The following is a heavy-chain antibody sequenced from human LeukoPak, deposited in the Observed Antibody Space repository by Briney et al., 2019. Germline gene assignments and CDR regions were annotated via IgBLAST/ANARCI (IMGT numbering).Heavy chain of an antibody. CDR3: ARGWGLGRGLPLSY. CDR2: IYHSGST. J-gene: IGHJ4*02. V-gene: IGHV4-4*02. D-gene: IGHD2-21*01. CDR1: GGSISNSNW. Sequence: SETLPLTCAVSGGSISNSNWWNWVRQPPGKGLEWIGGIYHSGSTNYNPSLKSRVTISVDKSRNQFSLKLSSVTAADTAVYYCARGWGLGRGLPLSYWGQGTLVTVSS.